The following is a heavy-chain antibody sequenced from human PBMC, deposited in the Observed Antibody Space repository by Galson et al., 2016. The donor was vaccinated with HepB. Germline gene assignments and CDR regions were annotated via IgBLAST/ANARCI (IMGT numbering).Heavy chain of an antibody. Sequence: PALVKPTQTLTLTCSFSGFSLNTRGVGVVWIRQPPGKALEWLGFIYWDDDKYYRPSLKSRLTITKDTPKNQVVLTLTNVDPVDTATYYCAHRRDTSGGALVGTFDYWGQGTRVTVSS. J-gene: IGHJ4*02. D-gene: IGHD3-16*02. CDR3: AHRRDTSGGALVGTFDY. CDR1: GFSLNTRGVG. CDR2: IYWDDDK. V-gene: IGHV2-5*02.